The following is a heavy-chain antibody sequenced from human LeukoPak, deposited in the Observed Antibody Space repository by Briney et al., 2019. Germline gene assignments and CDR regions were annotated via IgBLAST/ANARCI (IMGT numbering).Heavy chain of an antibody. CDR2: INQDGSEK. CDR3: VSTMTFDY. D-gene: IGHD3-22*01. CDR1: GFTLSNYW. J-gene: IGHJ4*02. Sequence: GGSLRLSCAVSGFTLSNYWMSWVRQAPGKGLEWVANINQDGSEKYYVDSVKGRFTISRDNAKNPLYLQMNSLRAEDTAVYFCVSTMTFDYWGQGTLVTVSS. V-gene: IGHV3-7*01.